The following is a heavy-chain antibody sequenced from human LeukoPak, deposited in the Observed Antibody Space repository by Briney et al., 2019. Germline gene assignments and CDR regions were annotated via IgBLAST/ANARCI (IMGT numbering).Heavy chain of an antibody. CDR1: GFTFSSYS. V-gene: IGHV3-21*01. Sequence: KSGGSLRLSCAASGFTFSSYSMNWVRQAPGKGLEWVSSISSSSSYIYYADSVKGRFTISRDNAKNSLYLQMNSLRAEDTAVYYCARDSIYSSGWFNYFDYWGQGTLVTVSS. J-gene: IGHJ4*02. CDR3: ARDSIYSSGWFNYFDY. CDR2: ISSSSSYI. D-gene: IGHD6-19*01.